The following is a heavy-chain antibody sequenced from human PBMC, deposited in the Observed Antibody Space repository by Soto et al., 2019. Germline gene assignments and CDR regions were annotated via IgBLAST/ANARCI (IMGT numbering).Heavy chain of an antibody. Sequence: QVHLVESGGGLVKPGGSLRLSCTVSGFAFRHNYLTWIRQAPGKGLEWLSYISTSGSPAYYADSVKGRFTISTDNAKKSLYLQMDSLEAEDTAVYHCAVHLGQNYYTLDVWGQGTTVHVSS. CDR1: GFAFRHNY. V-gene: IGHV3-11*01. CDR2: ISTSGSPA. CDR3: AVHLGQNYYTLDV. J-gene: IGHJ6*02.